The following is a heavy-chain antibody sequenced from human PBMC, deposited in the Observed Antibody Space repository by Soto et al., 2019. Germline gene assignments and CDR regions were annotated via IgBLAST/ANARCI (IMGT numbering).Heavy chain of an antibody. Sequence: PSETLSLTCTVSGGSISSYYWSWIRQPPGKGLEWIGYIYYSGSTNYNPSLKSRVTISVDTSKNQFSLKLSSVTAADTAVYYCARLVGCSSTSCWGYYFDYWGQGTLVTVSS. D-gene: IGHD2-2*01. J-gene: IGHJ4*02. CDR2: IYYSGST. CDR1: GGSISSYY. CDR3: ARLVGCSSTSCWGYYFDY. V-gene: IGHV4-59*13.